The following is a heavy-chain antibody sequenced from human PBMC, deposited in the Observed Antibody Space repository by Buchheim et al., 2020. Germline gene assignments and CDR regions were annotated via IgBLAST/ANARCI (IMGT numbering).Heavy chain of an antibody. CDR1: GGSISHDY. CDR3: ARGTGWFGFRDGVDV. Sequence: QLQLQESGPGLVKPSETLSLTCTVSGGSISHDYWCWVRQSPEMGLEWIGYIYYTGSTKYNLSLRSRFTISFDTSKNQFYLNLSSVTAADTAVYYCARGTGWFGFRDGVDVWGQGTT. CDR2: IYYTGST. D-gene: IGHD3-10*01. V-gene: IGHV4-59*01. J-gene: IGHJ6*02.